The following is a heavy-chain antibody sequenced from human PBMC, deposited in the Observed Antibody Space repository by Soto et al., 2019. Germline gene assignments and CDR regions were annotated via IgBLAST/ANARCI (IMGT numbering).Heavy chain of an antibody. CDR1: GGSFSGYY. J-gene: IGHJ4*02. CDR2: INHSGST. Sequence: PSETLSLTCAVYGGSFSGYYWSWIRQPPGKGLEWIGEINHSGSTNYNPSLKSRVTISVDTSKNQFSLKLSSVTAADTAVYYCARGVGSGGSHHGRQRLLYYFDYWGQGTLVTVSS. CDR3: ARGVGSGGSHHGRQRLLYYFDY. D-gene: IGHD2-15*01. V-gene: IGHV4-34*01.